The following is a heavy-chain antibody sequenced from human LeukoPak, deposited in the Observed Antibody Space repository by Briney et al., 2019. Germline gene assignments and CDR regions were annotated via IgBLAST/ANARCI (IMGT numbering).Heavy chain of an antibody. D-gene: IGHD3-22*01. V-gene: IGHV1-46*01. CDR3: AREGYYDSSGYSLDDY. Sequence: ASVKVSCKASGYTFTSYYMHWVRQAPGQGLEWMGIINPSGGSTSYAQKFQGRVTMTRDTSTSTVYMELSSLRSEDTAVYYCAREGYYDSSGYSLDDYWGQGTLVTVSS. CDR2: INPSGGST. J-gene: IGHJ4*02. CDR1: GYTFTSYY.